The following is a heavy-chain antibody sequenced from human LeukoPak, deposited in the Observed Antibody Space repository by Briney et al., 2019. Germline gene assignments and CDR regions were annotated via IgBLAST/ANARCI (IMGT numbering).Heavy chain of an antibody. D-gene: IGHD3-9*01. V-gene: IGHV3-48*03. CDR3: ARDTLNGPFVISLDF. Sequence: QTGGSLRLSCAASGFSFSSYEMNWVRQAPGKGLEWVSHISGDGRVGTYLDSVRGRFTMSRDNAKNFLFLQMNGLRAEDTAVYYCARDTLNGPFVISLDFWGQGALVTVSS. CDR1: GFSFSSYE. CDR2: ISGDGRVG. J-gene: IGHJ4*02.